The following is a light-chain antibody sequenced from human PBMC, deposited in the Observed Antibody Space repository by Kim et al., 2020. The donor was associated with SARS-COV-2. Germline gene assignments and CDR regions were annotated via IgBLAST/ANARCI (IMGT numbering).Light chain of an antibody. J-gene: IGKJ1*01. CDR3: MQALQTPR. CDR1: QSLLHSNGYNY. Sequence: DIVMTQSPLSLPVTPGEPASISCRSSQSLLHSNGYNYLDWYLQKPGQSPQLLIYLGSNRASGVPDRFSGSGSGTDFTLKISRGEAEDVGVYYCMQALQTPRFGQGTKVDIK. CDR2: LGS. V-gene: IGKV2-28*01.